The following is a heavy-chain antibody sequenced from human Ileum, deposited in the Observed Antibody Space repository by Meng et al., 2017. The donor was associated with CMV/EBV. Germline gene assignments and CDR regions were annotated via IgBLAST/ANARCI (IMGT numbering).Heavy chain of an antibody. CDR1: GFSLSSNAVG. CDR2: IYWDDDK. CDR3: AHGSGWLFDY. V-gene: IGHV2-5*02. D-gene: IGHD6-19*01. Sequence: HIPLQASGPTLVKPTQPHSLTCTFSGFSLSSNAVGVGWVRQPPGKALEWLAFIYWDDDKRYNSSLRSMLTITKDTSKNQVVLTMTNMDPVDTATYYCAHGSGWLFDYWGQGTLVTVSS. J-gene: IGHJ4*02.